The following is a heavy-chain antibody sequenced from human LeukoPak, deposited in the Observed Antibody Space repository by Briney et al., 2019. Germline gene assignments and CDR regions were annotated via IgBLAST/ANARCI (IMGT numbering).Heavy chain of an antibody. V-gene: IGHV4-59*08. CDR3: ARTGASARLYSSSWYKGPVAGTSYFDY. CDR2: IYYSGST. CDR1: GGSISSYY. J-gene: IGHJ4*02. Sequence: SEPLSLTCTVSGGSISSYYWSWIRQPPGKGLEWIGYIYYSGSTNYNPSLKSRVTISVDTSKNQFSLKLSSVTAADTAVYYCARTGASARLYSSSWYKGPVAGTSYFDYWGQGTLVTVSS. D-gene: IGHD6-13*01.